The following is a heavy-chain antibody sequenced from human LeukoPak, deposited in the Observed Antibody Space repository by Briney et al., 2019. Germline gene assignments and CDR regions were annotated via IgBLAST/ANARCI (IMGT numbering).Heavy chain of an antibody. V-gene: IGHV1-24*01. CDR1: GYTLTELS. J-gene: IGHJ4*02. CDR3: ATAGYCSGGSCSYYFDY. Sequence: GASVKVSCKVSGYTLTELSMHWVRQAPGKGLEWMGGFDPEDGETIYAQKFQGRVTMTEDTSTDTGYMELSSLRSEDTAVYYCATAGYCSGGSCSYYFDYWGQGTLVTVSS. D-gene: IGHD2-15*01. CDR2: FDPEDGET.